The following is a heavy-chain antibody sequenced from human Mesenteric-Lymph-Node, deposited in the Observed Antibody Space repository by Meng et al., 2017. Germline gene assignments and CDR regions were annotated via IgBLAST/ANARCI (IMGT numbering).Heavy chain of an antibody. CDR2: INPNSGGT. Sequence: ASVKVSCKASGYTFTGYYMHWVRQAPGQGLEWMGWINPNSGGTNYAQKFQGRVTMTRDTSISTAYMELSRLRSDDTAVYYCAREPLYSSSLYYYYGMDVWGQGTTVTVSS. D-gene: IGHD6-6*01. J-gene: IGHJ6*02. CDR3: AREPLYSSSLYYYYGMDV. CDR1: GYTFTGYY. V-gene: IGHV1-2*02.